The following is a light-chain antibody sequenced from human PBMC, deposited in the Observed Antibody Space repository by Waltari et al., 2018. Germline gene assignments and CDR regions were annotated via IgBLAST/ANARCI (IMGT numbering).Light chain of an antibody. Sequence: EIVLTQSPATLSLSPGERATLSCRACQSVSSYFALYQKKPGKAPRLLIYDASNRANGLPARFSGSGSGTDVTLTIISLHPEDCAFYYWQQRSNCTPLTFGGGTKVEIK. CDR3: QQRSNCTPLT. V-gene: IGKV3-11*01. J-gene: IGKJ4*02. CDR2: DAS. CDR1: QSVSSY.